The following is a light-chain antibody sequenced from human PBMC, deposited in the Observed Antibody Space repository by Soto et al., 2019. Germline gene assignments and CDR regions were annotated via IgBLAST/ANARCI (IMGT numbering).Light chain of an antibody. Sequence: TQSPDTLSLSPGDTATLSCKASQSVSYYLAWYQQKPGQSPRLLIYDASDRATGVPARFSGSGSGTDFTLTISSLEPEDFAVYYCQQRSDWPSAFGGGTKVDIK. CDR1: QSVSYY. V-gene: IGKV3-11*01. CDR2: DAS. CDR3: QQRSDWPSA. J-gene: IGKJ4*01.